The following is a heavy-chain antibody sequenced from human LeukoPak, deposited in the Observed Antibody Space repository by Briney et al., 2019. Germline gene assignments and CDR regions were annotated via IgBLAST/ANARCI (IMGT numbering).Heavy chain of an antibody. CDR2: IFSNGDT. J-gene: IGHJ4*02. V-gene: IGHV3-53*01. D-gene: IGHD5-24*01. Sequence: GGPRRLSCTASEFTVSRNYMLSVRQAPGKGLEWVSLIFSNGDTHYADSVKGRFTISRDTSKNTVSLQMNSLRVEDTAMYYCTREQMNYWGQGTLVTVRS. CDR3: TREQMNY. CDR1: EFTVSRNY.